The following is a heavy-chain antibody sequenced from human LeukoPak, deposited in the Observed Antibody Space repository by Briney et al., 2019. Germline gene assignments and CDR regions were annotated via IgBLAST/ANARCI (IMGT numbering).Heavy chain of an antibody. D-gene: IGHD6-19*01. J-gene: IGHJ4*02. CDR2: INPNSGGT. CDR1: GYTFTGYY. V-gene: IGHV1-2*06. Sequence: WASVKVSCKASGYTFTGYYMQWVRQAPGQGLEWMGRINPNSGGTNYAQKFQGRVTMTRDTSISTAYMELSRLRSDDTAVYYCARVDYSSGFQNDYWGQGTLVTVSS. CDR3: ARVDYSSGFQNDY.